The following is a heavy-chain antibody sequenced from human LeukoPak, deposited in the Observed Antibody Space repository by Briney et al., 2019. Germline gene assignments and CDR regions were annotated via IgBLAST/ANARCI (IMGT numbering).Heavy chain of an antibody. CDR1: GFTFDDYA. V-gene: IGHV3-9*03. J-gene: IGHJ4*02. D-gene: IGHD3-10*01. CDR2: MSWNSGSI. Sequence: GRSLRLSCAASGFTFDDYAMHWVRQAPGKGLEWVSGMSWNSGSIGYAHSVKGRFTISRDNAKNSLYLQMNSLRAEDMALYYCAKDKGYGSGSYNYFDYWGQGTLVTVSS. CDR3: AKDKGYGSGSYNYFDY.